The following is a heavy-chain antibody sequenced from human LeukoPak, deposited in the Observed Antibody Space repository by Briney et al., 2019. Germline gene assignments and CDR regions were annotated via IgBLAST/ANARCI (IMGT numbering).Heavy chain of an antibody. V-gene: IGHV1-18*01. D-gene: IGHD3-16*01. J-gene: IGHJ3*02. CDR2: ISAHNGYT. CDR1: GYTFANNG. Sequence: ASVKVSCKASGYTFANNGISWVRQAPGQGLEWMGRISAHNGYTKYAEKLQGRVTMTTDTSTSTAYMELRSLRSDDTAVYYCARGGLGGAFDIWGQGTIVTVSS. CDR3: ARGGLGGAFDI.